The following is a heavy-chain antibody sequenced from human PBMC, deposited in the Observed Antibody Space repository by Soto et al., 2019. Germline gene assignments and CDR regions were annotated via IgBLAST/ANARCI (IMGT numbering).Heavy chain of an antibody. J-gene: IGHJ6*02. Sequence: QVQLVQSGAEVKKPGASVKVSCKASGYTFTDYYMHWVRQAPGQGLEWMGWINPNSGDTNYAQKVQGRVTMTRDTSISTAYMELSSLRSDDTAVYYCARGDYSVYYYHYVMDVWGQGTTVTVSS. CDR1: GYTFTDYY. CDR3: ARGDYSVYYYHYVMDV. D-gene: IGHD4-4*01. V-gene: IGHV1-2*02. CDR2: INPNSGDT.